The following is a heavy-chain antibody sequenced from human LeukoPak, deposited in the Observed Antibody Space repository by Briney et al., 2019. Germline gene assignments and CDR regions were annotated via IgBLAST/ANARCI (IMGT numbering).Heavy chain of an antibody. CDR1: GGTFSSYT. D-gene: IGHD2-15*01. V-gene: IGHV1-69*04. CDR2: IIPILGIA. CDR3: ARDLGGPPRPFDY. J-gene: IGHJ4*02. Sequence: ASVKVSCKASGGTFSSYTISWVRQGPGQGLEWMGRIIPILGIANYAQKFQGRVTITADKSTSTAYMELSSLRSEDTAVYYCARDLGGPPRPFDYWGQGTLVTVSS.